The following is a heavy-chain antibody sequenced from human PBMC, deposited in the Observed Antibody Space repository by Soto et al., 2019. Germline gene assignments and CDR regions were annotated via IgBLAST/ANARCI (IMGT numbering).Heavy chain of an antibody. CDR2: ISSGGST. J-gene: IGHJ4*02. CDR1: GFTVSSNY. V-gene: IGHV3-66*01. CDR3: AKVPQPKSGIAVAGTRFDY. Sequence: GGSLRLSCAASGFTVSSNYMSWVRQAPGRGLECVSSISSGGSTYYTDSVKGRSAVSRDNSKNTLYLQMNGLRAEDTAVYYCAKVPQPKSGIAVAGTRFDYWGQGTLVTVSS. D-gene: IGHD6-19*01.